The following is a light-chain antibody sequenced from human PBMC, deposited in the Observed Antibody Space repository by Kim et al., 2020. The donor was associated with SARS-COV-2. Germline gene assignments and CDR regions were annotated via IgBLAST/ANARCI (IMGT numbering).Light chain of an antibody. Sequence: EIVLTQSPGTLSLSPGDRATLSCRASQSVTSDYLGWYQQKPGQTPRLLVYGASSRATGIPDRFSGSGSGTDFTLTISSLEPEDLAVYYCQQYARSPWTFGQGTKVEI. J-gene: IGKJ1*01. CDR3: QQYARSPWT. V-gene: IGKV3-20*01. CDR1: QSVTSDY. CDR2: GAS.